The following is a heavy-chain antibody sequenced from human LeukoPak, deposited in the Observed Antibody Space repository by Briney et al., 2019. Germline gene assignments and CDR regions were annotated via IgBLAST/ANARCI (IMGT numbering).Heavy chain of an antibody. CDR2: MWFDGSHQ. Sequence: GGSLRLSCAASGFTFNTYGMHWVRQAPGKGLEWVAIMWFDGSHQYYADSVKGRFTISRDTSKSTLYLQMDSLRAEDTAVYYCARASYYDSAGYYRSYYFDFWGQGTLVTVSS. D-gene: IGHD3-22*01. V-gene: IGHV3-33*01. J-gene: IGHJ4*02. CDR1: GFTFNTYG. CDR3: ARASYYDSAGYYRSYYFDF.